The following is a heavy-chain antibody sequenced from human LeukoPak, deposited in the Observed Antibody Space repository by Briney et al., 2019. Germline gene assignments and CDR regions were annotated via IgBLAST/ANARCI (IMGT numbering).Heavy chain of an antibody. D-gene: IGHD4-11*01. J-gene: IGHJ4*02. CDR2: INHSGST. CDR3: ARDDYLFDY. CDR1: GGSFSGYY. Sequence: SETLSLTCAVYGGSFSGYYWSWIRQPPGKGLEWIGEINHSGSTNYNPSLKSRVTVSLDMSKNQFSLNLSSVTAADTAVYYCARDDYLFDYWGRGTQVTVSS. V-gene: IGHV4-34*01.